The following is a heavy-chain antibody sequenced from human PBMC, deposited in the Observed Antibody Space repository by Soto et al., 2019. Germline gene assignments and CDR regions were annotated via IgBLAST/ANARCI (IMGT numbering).Heavy chain of an antibody. CDR1: GGSISSXGYX. Sequence: QLQLQESGSGLVKPSQTLSLTCAVSGGSISSXGYXWSWIRQPPGKGLEWIGYIYQSGSTYYNPSLKSRVTXXXXXXXXXXXXXXXXXXXXXXXXXXCXXXXXAXSHGMDVWGQGTTVTVSS. CDR3: XXXXXAXSHGMDV. J-gene: IGHJ6*02. D-gene: IGHD2-2*01. CDR2: IYQSGST. V-gene: IGHV4-30-2*01.